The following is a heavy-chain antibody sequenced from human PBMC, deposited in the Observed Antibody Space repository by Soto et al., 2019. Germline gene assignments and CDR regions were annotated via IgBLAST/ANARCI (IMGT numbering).Heavy chain of an antibody. CDR1: GFTFSSYG. J-gene: IGHJ6*02. CDR2: ISYDGSNK. Sequence: PGGSLRLSCAASGFTFSSYGMHWVRQAPGKWLEWVAVISYDGSNKYYADSVKGRFTISRDNSKNTLYLQMNSLRAEDTAVYYCAKVLAARPDYYYYGMDVWGQGXTVTVYS. D-gene: IGHD6-6*01. CDR3: AKVLAARPDYYYYGMDV. V-gene: IGHV3-30*18.